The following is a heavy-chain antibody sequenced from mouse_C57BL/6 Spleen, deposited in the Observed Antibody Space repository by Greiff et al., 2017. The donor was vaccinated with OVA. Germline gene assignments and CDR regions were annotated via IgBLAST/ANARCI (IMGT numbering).Heavy chain of an antibody. V-gene: IGHV1-69*01. CDR2: IDPSDSYT. J-gene: IGHJ3*01. Sequence: VQLQQPGAELVMPGASVKLSCKASGYTFTSYWMHWVKQGLGQGLEWIGEIDPSDSYTNYNQKFKGKSTWTVDKSSSTAYMQLSSLTSEDSAVYYCARADGNYGAYWGQGTLVTVSA. D-gene: IGHD2-1*01. CDR3: ARADGNYGAY. CDR1: GYTFTSYW.